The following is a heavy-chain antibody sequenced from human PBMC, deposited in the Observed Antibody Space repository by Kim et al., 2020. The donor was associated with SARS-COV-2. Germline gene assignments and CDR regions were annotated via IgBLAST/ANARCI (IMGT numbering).Heavy chain of an antibody. V-gene: IGHV3-30*02. D-gene: IGHD3-16*01. J-gene: IGHJ4*02. Sequence: YADSVKGRCTLSRDNSKNTQYLEMNFLNIEDTAIYYCVKERVRTSLGDFDYWGQGTLVTVSS. CDR3: VKERVRTSLGDFDY.